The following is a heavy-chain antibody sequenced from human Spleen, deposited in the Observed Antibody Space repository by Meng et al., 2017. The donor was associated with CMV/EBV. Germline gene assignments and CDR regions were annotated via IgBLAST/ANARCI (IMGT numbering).Heavy chain of an antibody. CDR3: ARDLIRGVVGARPRGPGDL. CDR2: ITSRSSNT. CDR1: FSGYS. J-gene: IGHJ4*01. Sequence: FSGYSMNWVRQTPGKGLEWVSSITSRSSNTYYSDSVKGRFTISRDNAKNSLYLQMNSLRDEDTAVYYCARDLIRGVVGARPRGPGDLWGHGTLVTVSS. D-gene: IGHD1-26*01. V-gene: IGHV3-21*01.